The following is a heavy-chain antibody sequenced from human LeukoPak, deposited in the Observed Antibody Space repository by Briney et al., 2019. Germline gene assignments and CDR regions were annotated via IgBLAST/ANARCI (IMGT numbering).Heavy chain of an antibody. V-gene: IGHV4-31*03. CDR2: IYYSGST. Sequence: SQTLSLTCTVSGGSISSGGYYWSWIRQHPGKGLEWIGYIYYSGSTYYNPSLKSRVTISVDTSKNQFSLKLSSVTAADTAVYYCARVSPSTQNWFDPWGQGTLVTVS. D-gene: IGHD5/OR15-5a*01. J-gene: IGHJ5*02. CDR3: ARVSPSTQNWFDP. CDR1: GGSISSGGYY.